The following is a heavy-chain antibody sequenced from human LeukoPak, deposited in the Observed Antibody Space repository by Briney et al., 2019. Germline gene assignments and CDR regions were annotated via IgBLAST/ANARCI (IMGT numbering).Heavy chain of an antibody. CDR3: ARSQTRVGVVIGN. J-gene: IGHJ4*02. CDR1: GFTFSSFS. CDR2: ISSNNNYL. V-gene: IGHV3-21*01. D-gene: IGHD3-3*01. Sequence: GGSLRLSCAASGFTFSSFSMNWVRQAPGKGLEWISSISSNNNYLHYADSVRGRFTISRDNAKSSLFLQMHSLTAEDTAVYYCARSQTRVGVVIGNWGQGTLVTVSS.